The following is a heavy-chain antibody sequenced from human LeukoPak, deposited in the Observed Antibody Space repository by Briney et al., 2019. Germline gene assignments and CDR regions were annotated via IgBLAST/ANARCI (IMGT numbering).Heavy chain of an antibody. CDR2: FDPEDGET. D-gene: IGHD1-26*01. CDR3: ARETRLHSGSYSNDAFDI. CDR1: GYTLAELS. J-gene: IGHJ3*02. V-gene: IGHV1-24*01. Sequence: ASVKVSCKVSGYTLAELSMHWVRQAPGKGLEWMGRFDPEDGETIYAQNFQGRVTMTEDTSTDTAYMELSGLRSDDTAVYYCARETRLHSGSYSNDAFDIWGQGTMVTVSS.